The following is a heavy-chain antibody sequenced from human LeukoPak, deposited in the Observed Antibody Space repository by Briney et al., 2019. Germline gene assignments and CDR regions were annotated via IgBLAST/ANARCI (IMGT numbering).Heavy chain of an antibody. CDR2: IKQDGSEK. Sequence: GGSLRLSCAASGFTFSSYWMSWVRQAPGKGLEWVANIKQDGSEKYYVDSVKGRFTIPRDNAKNSLYLQMNSLRAEDTAVYYCARDPYRFAFDIWGQGTVVLVSS. CDR1: GFTFSSYW. J-gene: IGHJ3*02. D-gene: IGHD1-26*01. V-gene: IGHV3-7*03. CDR3: ARDPYRFAFDI.